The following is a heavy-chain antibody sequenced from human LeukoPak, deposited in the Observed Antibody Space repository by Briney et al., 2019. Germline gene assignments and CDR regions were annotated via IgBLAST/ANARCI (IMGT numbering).Heavy chain of an antibody. CDR2: FDPEDDET. D-gene: IGHD2-2*01. CDR3: ATGTKHCSGTNCYPHFAH. CDR1: GYTLTELS. Sequence: GASVKVSCKVSGYTLTELSMHWVRQAPGKGLEWMGGFDPEDDETFYAQKFQGRVTMTEDTSTDTVCMELSSLRSEDTAVFYCATGTKHCSGTNCYPHFAHWGQGSLVTVSS. J-gene: IGHJ4*02. V-gene: IGHV1-24*01.